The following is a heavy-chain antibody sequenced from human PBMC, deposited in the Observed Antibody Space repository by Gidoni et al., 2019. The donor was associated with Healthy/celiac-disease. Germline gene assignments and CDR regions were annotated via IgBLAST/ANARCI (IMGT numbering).Heavy chain of an antibody. CDR2: IYHSGST. CDR3: ARGALRWSPPAGI. J-gene: IGHJ3*02. V-gene: IGHV4-34*01. CDR1: GGSFSGYY. Sequence: QVQLQQWGAGLLKPSETLSLTCAVYGGSFSGYYWSWIRQPPGKGLEWIGEIYHSGSTNYTTCSKSRGTISVDTSKNQCALKLSSVTAAETAVYYCARGALRWSPPAGIWGQGTMVTVSS. D-gene: IGHD1-26*01.